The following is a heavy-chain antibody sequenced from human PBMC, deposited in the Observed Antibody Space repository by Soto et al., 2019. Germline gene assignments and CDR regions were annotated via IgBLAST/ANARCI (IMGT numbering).Heavy chain of an antibody. J-gene: IGHJ6*02. Sequence: EVQLVESGGGLVQPGRSLRLSCAASGFTFDDYAMHWVRQAPGKGLEWVSGINWNSGSIGYADSVKGRFTISRDNAKNSLYLQMNSLRTEDTALYYCAKEKGFGGVRKGMDGWGQWTTVTVSS. CDR3: AKEKGFGGVRKGMDG. D-gene: IGHD3-16*01. CDR1: GFTFDDYA. V-gene: IGHV3-9*01. CDR2: INWNSGSI.